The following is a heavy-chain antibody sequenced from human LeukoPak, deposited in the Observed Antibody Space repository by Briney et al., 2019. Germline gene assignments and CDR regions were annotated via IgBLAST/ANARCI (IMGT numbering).Heavy chain of an antibody. CDR2: IYYSGST. V-gene: IGHV4-59*01. Sequence: SETLSLTCTVSGGSISSYYWSWIRQPPGRGLEWIGYIYYSGSTTYNPSLKSRVTISVDTSKNQFSLKLSSVTAADTAVYYCARVEEAYGSGRRENYYYYYVDVWGKGTTVTISS. CDR3: ARVEEAYGSGRRENYYYYYVDV. J-gene: IGHJ6*03. D-gene: IGHD3-10*01. CDR1: GGSISSYY.